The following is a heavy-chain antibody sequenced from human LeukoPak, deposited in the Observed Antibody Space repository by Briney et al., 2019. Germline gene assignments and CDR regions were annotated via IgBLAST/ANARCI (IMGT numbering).Heavy chain of an antibody. D-gene: IGHD3-3*01. J-gene: IGHJ6*02. CDR3: AREGFWSGYYTADYYGMDV. CDR2: ISSNRGNT. Sequence: GGSLRLSCAASGFTFSSYAMNWVRQAPGKGLECVSAISSNRGNTYYADSVKGRFTISRDNSKNTLYLQMNSLRAEDTAVYYCAREGFWSGYYTADYYGMDVWGQGTTVTVSS. CDR1: GFTFSSYA. V-gene: IGHV3-64*02.